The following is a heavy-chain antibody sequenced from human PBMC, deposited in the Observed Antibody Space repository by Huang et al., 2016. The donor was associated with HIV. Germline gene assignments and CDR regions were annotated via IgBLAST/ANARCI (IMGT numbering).Heavy chain of an antibody. CDR3: ASGPHSARTLDF. D-gene: IGHD6-6*01. CDR1: CGSFTGYY. Sequence: QVQLQQWGAGLLKPSETLSLTCAVYCGSFTGYYWSWFRQSPGQGLEWIGEIDHSGSTNYNPSLKSRVTMSVDTSKNQFSLKLISVTAADTAMYDCASGPHSARTLDFWGQGTLVTVSS. J-gene: IGHJ4*02. V-gene: IGHV4-34*01. CDR2: IDHSGST.